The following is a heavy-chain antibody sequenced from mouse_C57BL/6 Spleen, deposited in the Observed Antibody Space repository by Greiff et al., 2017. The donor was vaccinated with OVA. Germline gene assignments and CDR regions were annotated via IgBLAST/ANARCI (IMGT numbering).Heavy chain of an antibody. J-gene: IGHJ3*01. CDR3: ARGDERNIAWCAY. D-gene: IGHD3-3*01. V-gene: IGHV5-17*01. CDR2: ISSGSSTI. CDR1: GFTFSGYG. Sequence: EVQRVESGGGLVKPGGSLKLSCAASGFTFSGYGMHWVRQSPEKGLEWVAYISSGSSTIYYADIVKGRFTISSDNAKHTLFLQMTSLRAEDTAMYYCARGDERNIAWCAYWGQGTLVTVSA.